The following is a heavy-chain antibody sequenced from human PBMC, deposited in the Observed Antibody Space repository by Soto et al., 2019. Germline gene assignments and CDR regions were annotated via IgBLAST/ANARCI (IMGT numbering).Heavy chain of an antibody. J-gene: IGHJ4*02. CDR3: ARLGFVGEGDF. CDR2: ISGDGVHT. V-gene: IGHV3-74*01. D-gene: IGHD3-16*01. CDR1: GFTFSRYW. Sequence: PGGSLRLSCATSGFTFSRYWIHWVRQAPGEGLVWVSRISGDGVHTDYAESVKGRFTVSRDIAKSTGYLQMNNLRAEDTAIYYGARLGFVGEGDFWGQGILVTVSS.